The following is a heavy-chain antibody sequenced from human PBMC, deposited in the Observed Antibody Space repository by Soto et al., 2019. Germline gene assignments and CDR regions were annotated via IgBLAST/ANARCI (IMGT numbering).Heavy chain of an antibody. CDR1: GGTLSSYT. CDR3: ARLITMVRGVIVDY. V-gene: IGHV1-69*02. Sequence: GASVKVSCKASGGTLSSYTISWVRQAPGQGLEWMGRIIPILGIANYAQKFQGRVTITADKSTSTAYMELSSLRSEDTAVYYCARLITMVRGVIVDYWGQGTLVTVSS. D-gene: IGHD3-10*01. CDR2: IIPILGIA. J-gene: IGHJ4*02.